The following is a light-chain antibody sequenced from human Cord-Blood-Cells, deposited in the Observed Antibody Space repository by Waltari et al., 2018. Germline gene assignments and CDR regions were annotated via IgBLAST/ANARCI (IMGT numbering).Light chain of an antibody. CDR3: SSYTSSSTLV. CDR1: SSDVGGYNY. Sequence: QSALTQPASVSGSPGQSITISCTGTSSDVGGYNYVSWFQQHPGKAPKLMIYDFSHRPSGVANRFSGSKSGNTASLTISGLQAEDEADYYCSSYTSSSTLVFGGGTKLTVL. V-gene: IGLV2-14*03. CDR2: DFS. J-gene: IGLJ3*02.